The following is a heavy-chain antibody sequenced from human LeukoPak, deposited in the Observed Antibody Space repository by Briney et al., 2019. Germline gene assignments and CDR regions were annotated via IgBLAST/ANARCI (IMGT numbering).Heavy chain of an antibody. J-gene: IGHJ4*02. D-gene: IGHD2-15*01. CDR3: ARDARHCSGGICEAPIDY. CDR1: GGSISSGGLY. Sequence: SETLSLTCTVSGGSISSGGLYWSWIRQHPGKGLEWIGYIHYSGSTYYNPSLKSRVTISVDTSKNQFSLKLSSVTAADTAVYYCARDARHCSGGICEAPIDYWGQGTLVTVSS. V-gene: IGHV4-31*03. CDR2: IHYSGST.